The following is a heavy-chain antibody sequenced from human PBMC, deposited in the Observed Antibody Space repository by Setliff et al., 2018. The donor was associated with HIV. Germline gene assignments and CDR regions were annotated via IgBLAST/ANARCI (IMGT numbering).Heavy chain of an antibody. CDR1: GFTFSSYG. D-gene: IGHD5-18*01. Sequence: GGSLRLSCAAFGFTFSSYGMSWVRQAPGKGLEWVSTISGRDGRTYYADSVKGRFTISRDNNKNVVLLEMFSLTTEDTGFYHCGKGFAYSYGQYPIEYWGQGNLVTVSS. J-gene: IGHJ4*02. V-gene: IGHV3-23*01. CDR2: ISGRDGRT. CDR3: GKGFAYSYGQYPIEY.